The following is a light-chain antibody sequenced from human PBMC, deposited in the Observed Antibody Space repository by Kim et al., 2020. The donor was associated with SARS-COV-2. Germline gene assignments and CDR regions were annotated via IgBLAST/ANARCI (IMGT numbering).Light chain of an antibody. Sequence: LSAGGRASLSCRASQSVGSHLAWYQQKPGQAPRLLLYDASNRVTGIPARFSGSGSGTDFTLTISSLEPEDFAVYYCQQRSNWPLTFGGGTKVDIK. CDR1: QSVGSH. J-gene: IGKJ4*01. CDR2: DAS. V-gene: IGKV3-11*01. CDR3: QQRSNWPLT.